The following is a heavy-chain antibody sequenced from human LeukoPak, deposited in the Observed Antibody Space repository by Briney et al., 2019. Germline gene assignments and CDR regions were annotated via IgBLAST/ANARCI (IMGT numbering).Heavy chain of an antibody. J-gene: IGHJ5*02. Sequence: WVRQPPGKGLEWIGSIYYSGSTYYNPSLKSRVTISVDTSKNQFSLKLSSVTAADTAVYYCARRDYGGWFDPWGQGTLVTVSS. D-gene: IGHD4-17*01. V-gene: IGHV4-39*01. CDR2: IYYSGST. CDR3: ARRDYGGWFDP.